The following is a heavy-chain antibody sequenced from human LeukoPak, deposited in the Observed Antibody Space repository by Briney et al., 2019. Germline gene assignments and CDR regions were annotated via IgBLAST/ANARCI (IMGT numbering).Heavy chain of an antibody. CDR3: ARDLGTDTGYTNRFDL. CDR2: IGNTGKT. Sequence: EGSLRLSCTASGFAFSTYEMHWVRQATGKGLEWVSAIGNTGKTYYLDSVKGRFTISRENAKNSLYLQMNSLRAGDTAVYYCARDLGTDTGYTNRFDLWGQGTLVTVSS. CDR1: GFAFSTYE. D-gene: IGHD3-9*01. J-gene: IGHJ5*02. V-gene: IGHV3-13*01.